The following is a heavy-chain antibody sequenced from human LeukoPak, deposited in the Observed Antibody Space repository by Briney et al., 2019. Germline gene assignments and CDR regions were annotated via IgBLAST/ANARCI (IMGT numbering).Heavy chain of an antibody. CDR2: ISYDGSNK. D-gene: IGHD5-12*01. Sequence: AGGSLRLSCAASGFTFSSYGMHWVRQAPGKGLEWAAVISYDGSNKYYADSVKGRFTISRDNSKNTLYLQMNSLRAEDTAVYYCARDFNRYSGYDYYFDYWGQGTLVTVSS. CDR1: GFTFSSYG. J-gene: IGHJ4*02. CDR3: ARDFNRYSGYDYYFDY. V-gene: IGHV3-30*03.